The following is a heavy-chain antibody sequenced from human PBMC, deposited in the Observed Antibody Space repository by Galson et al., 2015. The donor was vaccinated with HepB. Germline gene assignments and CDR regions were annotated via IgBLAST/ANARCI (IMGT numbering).Heavy chain of an antibody. D-gene: IGHD6-13*01. V-gene: IGHV5-51*01. J-gene: IGHJ4*02. Sequence: QSGAEVKKPGESLKISCRGSGYKFTNYWIGWVRQMPGKGLEWMGIIYPGDSDTRYSPSFQGQVTISADRSVSTAYLQWSSLKASDTAMYYCARQNLEGSWYRGFDYWGQGTLVTVSS. CDR1: GYKFTNYW. CDR2: IYPGDSDT. CDR3: ARQNLEGSWYRGFDY.